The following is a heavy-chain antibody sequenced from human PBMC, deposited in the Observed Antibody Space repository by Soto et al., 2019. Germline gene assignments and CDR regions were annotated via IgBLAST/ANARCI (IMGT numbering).Heavy chain of an antibody. V-gene: IGHV3-48*01. CDR2: ISTDLRAL. J-gene: IGHJ6*02. CDR1: GFTISTYH. Sequence: PGGSLRLSCAASGFTISTYHLNWVRQAPGKGLEWVSYISTDLRALYYADSVKGRFTISTDKSTNTLYLQMSSLRAEDTAIYYCAKDDPGDFYSYYGLDVWGQGTTVTVSS. CDR3: AKDDPGDFYSYYGLDV. D-gene: IGHD2-21*02.